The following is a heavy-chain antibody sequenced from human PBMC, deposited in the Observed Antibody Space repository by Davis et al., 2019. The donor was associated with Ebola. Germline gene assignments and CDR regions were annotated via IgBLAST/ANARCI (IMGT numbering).Heavy chain of an antibody. CDR2: TYYRSKWST. V-gene: IGHV6-1*01. CDR1: GDSVSSHSAA. CDR3: ARRRTGTAPGLDS. J-gene: IGHJ4*02. D-gene: IGHD1-7*01. Sequence: SQTPSLTCAISGDSVSSHSAAWNWIRQSPSRGLEWLGRTYYRSKWSTDYAVSVKSRITINPDTSKNQLSLQLNSVTPEDTAVYYCARRRTGTAPGLDSWGQGTLVTVSS.